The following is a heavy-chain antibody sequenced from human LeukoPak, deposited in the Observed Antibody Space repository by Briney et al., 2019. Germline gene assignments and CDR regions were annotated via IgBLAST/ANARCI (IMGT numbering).Heavy chain of an antibody. D-gene: IGHD6-19*01. J-gene: IGHJ4*02. CDR1: GFTFSSYA. CDR3: AKGRGGAVAGHDH. Sequence: GGSLRLSCAASGFTFSSYAMSWVRQAPGKGLQWVSTITGSDGSTYYADSVKGRFTISRDNSENTLYLQMSSLRAEDTAVYYCAKGRGGAVAGHDHWGQGTLATVSS. CDR2: ITGSDGST. V-gene: IGHV3-23*01.